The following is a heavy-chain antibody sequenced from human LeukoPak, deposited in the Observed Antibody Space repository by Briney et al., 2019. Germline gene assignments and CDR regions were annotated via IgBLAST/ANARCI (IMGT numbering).Heavy chain of an antibody. J-gene: IGHJ4*02. D-gene: IGHD6-19*01. Sequence: PGGSLRLSCAASGFTVSSNYISWVRQAPGKVLEWVSVIYSGGSTYYADSVKGRFTISRDNSKTTLCLQMNSLRAEDTAVYYCASSGLWIGQYYFDYWGQGTLVTVSS. CDR2: IYSGGST. V-gene: IGHV3-66*02. CDR1: GFTVSSNY. CDR3: ASSGLWIGQYYFDY.